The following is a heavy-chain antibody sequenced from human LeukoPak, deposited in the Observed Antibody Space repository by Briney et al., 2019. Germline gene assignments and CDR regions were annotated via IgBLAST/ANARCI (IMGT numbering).Heavy chain of an antibody. Sequence: SETQSLTCTVSGGSISSGDYYWSWIRQPPGKGLEWIGYICYSGSTYYNPSLKSRVTISVDTSKNQFSLKLSSVTAADTAVYYCARGNLHYGDYVFWGQGTLVTVSS. D-gene: IGHD4-17*01. CDR1: GGSISSGDYY. J-gene: IGHJ4*02. CDR2: ICYSGST. V-gene: IGHV4-30-4*01. CDR3: ARGNLHYGDYVF.